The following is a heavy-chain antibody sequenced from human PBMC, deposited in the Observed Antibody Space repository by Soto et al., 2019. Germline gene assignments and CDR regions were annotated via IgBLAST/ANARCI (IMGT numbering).Heavy chain of an antibody. J-gene: IGHJ3*02. V-gene: IGHV4-59*12. Sequence: QVQLQESGPGLVKPSETLSLTCTVSGGSISSYYWSWIRQPPGKGLEWIGYIYYSGSTNYNPSLKSRVTLSGDTSKNQFSLKLSSVNAAETAVYYCARDGYSRYAFDIWGQGTMVTVSS. D-gene: IGHD4-4*01. CDR1: GGSISSYY. CDR3: ARDGYSRYAFDI. CDR2: IYYSGST.